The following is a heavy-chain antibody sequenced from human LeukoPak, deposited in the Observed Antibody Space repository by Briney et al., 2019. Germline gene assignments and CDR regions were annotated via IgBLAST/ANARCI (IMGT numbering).Heavy chain of an antibody. J-gene: IGHJ4*02. CDR3: ARSGSYYRYFDY. Sequence: SETLSLTCAVSGGSISSSNWWSWVRQPPGKGLEWIGEIYHSGSTNYNPSLKSRVTISVDTSKNQFSLKLSSVTAADTAVYYCARSGSYYRYFDYWGQGTLVTVSS. CDR2: IYHSGST. D-gene: IGHD1-26*01. V-gene: IGHV4-4*02. CDR1: GGSISSSNW.